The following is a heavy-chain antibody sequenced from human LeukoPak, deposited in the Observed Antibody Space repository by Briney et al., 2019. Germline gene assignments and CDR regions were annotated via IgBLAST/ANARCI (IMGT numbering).Heavy chain of an antibody. CDR1: GGSISSYY. J-gene: IGHJ3*02. V-gene: IGHV4-59*01. CDR2: IYYSGST. Sequence: SETLSLTCTVSGGSISSYYWSWIRQPPGKGLEWIGYIYYSGSTNYNPSLKSRVTISVDTSKNQFSLKLSSVTAADTAVYYCARMELTGDAFDIWGQGTMVTVSS. CDR3: ARMELTGDAFDI. D-gene: IGHD1-7*01.